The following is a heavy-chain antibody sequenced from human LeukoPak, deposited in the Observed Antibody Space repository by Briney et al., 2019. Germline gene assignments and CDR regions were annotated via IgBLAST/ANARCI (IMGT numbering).Heavy chain of an antibody. CDR3: ARRDGYDSTTFDY. J-gene: IGHJ4*02. Sequence: GESLKISCKGSGYSFSSYWIGCVRQMPGKGREWMGIIYPGDSDTRYSPSFQGQVTISADKSISTAYLQWSILKASDTAMYYCARRDGYDSTTFDYWGQGTLVTVSS. D-gene: IGHD5-24*01. V-gene: IGHV5-51*01. CDR1: GYSFSSYW. CDR2: IYPGDSDT.